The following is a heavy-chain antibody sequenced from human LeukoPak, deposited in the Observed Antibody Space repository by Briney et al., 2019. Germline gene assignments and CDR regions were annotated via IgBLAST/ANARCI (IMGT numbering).Heavy chain of an antibody. CDR2: INHSGST. J-gene: IGHJ5*02. D-gene: IGHD3-10*01. Sequence: PGGSLRLSCAASGFTFSSYAMNWVRQPPGKGLEWIGEINHSGSTNYNPSLKSRVTISVDTSKNQFSLKLSSVTAADTAVYYCARAGGVVRGVITPLNWFDPWGQGTLVTVSS. V-gene: IGHV4-34*01. CDR1: GFTFSSYA. CDR3: ARAGGVVRGVITPLNWFDP.